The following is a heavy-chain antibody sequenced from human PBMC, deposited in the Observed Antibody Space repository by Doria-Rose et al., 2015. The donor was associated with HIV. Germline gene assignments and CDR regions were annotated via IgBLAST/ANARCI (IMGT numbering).Heavy chain of an antibody. D-gene: IGHD1-1*01. V-gene: IGHV4-34*01. Sequence: QVQLQQWDAGLVKPSETLSLTCAVFGGSFSGYYWSWIRQPPGKGLEWIGEINPSGSTIYQTYLNSRVTISLDTSKNLFSLKLSSVTAADTAVYYCARGLLRGGWNDVDYYYGMDVWGQGTTVTVSS. J-gene: IGHJ6*02. CDR1: GGSFSGYY. CDR3: ARGLLRGGWNDVDYYYGMDV. CDR2: INPSGST.